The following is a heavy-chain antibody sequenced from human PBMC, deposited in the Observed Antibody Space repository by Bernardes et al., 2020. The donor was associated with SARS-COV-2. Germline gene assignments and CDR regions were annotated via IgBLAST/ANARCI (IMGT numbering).Heavy chain of an antibody. Sequence: ASVKVSCKASGYTFTSYGISWVRQAPGQGLEWMGWISAYNGNTNYAQKLQGRVTMTTDTSTSTAYMELRSLRSDETAVYYCAPTTARGSEYFQNWGQGTLVIVSS. CDR3: APTTARGSEYFQN. CDR2: ISAYNGNT. J-gene: IGHJ1*01. D-gene: IGHD4-17*01. V-gene: IGHV1-18*01. CDR1: GYTFTSYG.